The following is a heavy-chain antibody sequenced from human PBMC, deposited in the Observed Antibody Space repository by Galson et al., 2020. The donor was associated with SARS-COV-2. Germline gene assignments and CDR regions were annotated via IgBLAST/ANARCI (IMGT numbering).Heavy chain of an antibody. CDR1: GFRFSIYG. Sequence: GGSLRLSCIASGFRFSIYGMHWVRQAPGKGLEWVAVISDDGSNTHYADSVKGRFTISRDNSRDTLYLQMNSLRVEDTALYYCASRSPALDYWGQGTLVTVSS. V-gene: IGHV3-30*03. CDR3: ASRSPALDY. J-gene: IGHJ4*02. D-gene: IGHD2-15*01. CDR2: ISDDGSNT.